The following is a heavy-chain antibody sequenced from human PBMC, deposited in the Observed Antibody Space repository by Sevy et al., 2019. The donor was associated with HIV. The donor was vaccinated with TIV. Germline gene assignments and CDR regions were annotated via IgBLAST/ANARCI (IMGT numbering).Heavy chain of an antibody. J-gene: IGHJ6*02. Sequence: SETLSLTCTVSGGSISSYYWSWIRQPPGKGLEWIGYIYYSGSTNYNPSLKSRVTISVDTSKNQFSLKLGSVTAADTAVYYCASNLVDYDFWSGYSPRTYYYGMDVWGQGTTVTVSS. V-gene: IGHV4-59*01. CDR1: GGSISSYY. CDR2: IYYSGST. D-gene: IGHD3-3*01. CDR3: ASNLVDYDFWSGYSPRTYYYGMDV.